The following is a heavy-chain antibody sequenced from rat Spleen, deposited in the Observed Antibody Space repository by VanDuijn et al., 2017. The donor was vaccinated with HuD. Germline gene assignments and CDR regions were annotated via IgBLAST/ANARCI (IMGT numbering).Heavy chain of an antibody. CDR1: GFTFSDYY. CDR2: MSYEGSST. Sequence: EVQLVESGGGLVQPGRSLKLSCAASGFTFSDYYMAWVRQAPKKGLEWVASMSYEGSSTYHGDSVKGRLTIPRDNAKSTLYLQMDSLRSEDTATYYVGRTSLQWFRMDAWGQGTSLTVSS. J-gene: IGHJ4*01. CDR3: GRTSLQWFRMDA. V-gene: IGHV5-22*01. D-gene: IGHD1-1*01.